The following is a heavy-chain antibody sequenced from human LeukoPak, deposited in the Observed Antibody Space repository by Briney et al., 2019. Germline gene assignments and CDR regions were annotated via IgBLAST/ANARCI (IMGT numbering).Heavy chain of an antibody. Sequence: ASVKVSCKASGYTFTGYYMHWVRQAPGQGLEWMGWINPNSGGTNYAQKFQGRVTMTRDTPISTAYMELSRLRSDDTAVYYCARDTKVVQNFVYWGQGTLVTVSS. CDR2: INPNSGGT. CDR3: ARDTKVVQNFVY. V-gene: IGHV1-2*02. CDR1: GYTFTGYY. D-gene: IGHD1-1*01. J-gene: IGHJ4*02.